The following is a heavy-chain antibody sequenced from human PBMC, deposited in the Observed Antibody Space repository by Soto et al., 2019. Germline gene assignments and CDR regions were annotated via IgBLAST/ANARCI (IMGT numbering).Heavy chain of an antibody. Sequence: QVQLQEPGPGLVKPSGTLSLTCAVSGGSISSSNWWSWVRQPPGKGLEWIGEIYHSGSTNYNPSLKSRVTISVDKSKNQFSLKLSSVTAADTAVYYCARAYPRFLGGEGDAFDIWGQGTMVTVSS. CDR1: GGSISSSNW. CDR2: IYHSGST. CDR3: ARAYPRFLGGEGDAFDI. J-gene: IGHJ3*02. V-gene: IGHV4-4*02. D-gene: IGHD3-3*01.